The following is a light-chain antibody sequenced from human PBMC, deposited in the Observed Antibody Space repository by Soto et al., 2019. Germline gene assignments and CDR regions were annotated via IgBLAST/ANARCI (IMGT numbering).Light chain of an antibody. J-gene: IGKJ1*01. Sequence: ESVMTQSPGTLSLSPGERATLSCRASQSVRSSFLAWYQLKPGQAPTLLIYGASSRATGIPDRFSGSGSGTDFTLPISRLEPEDFAVHYCQQYHSSPLTFGQGTKVEIK. CDR3: QQYHSSPLT. V-gene: IGKV3-20*01. CDR1: QSVRSSF. CDR2: GAS.